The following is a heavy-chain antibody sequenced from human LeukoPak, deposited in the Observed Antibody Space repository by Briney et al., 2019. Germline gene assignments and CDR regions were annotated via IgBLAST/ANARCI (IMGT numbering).Heavy chain of an antibody. CDR2: VTPSDGGT. J-gene: IGHJ5*02. Sequence: GASVKVSCKTSGYTFTDYFMHWVRQAPGQGLEWMGAVTPSDGGTNYAQKFQGRITMTRDTSTSTVYMDLSSLKPEDTAVYYCVRDGGCSGGSCYRFDPWGQGALVTVSS. V-gene: IGHV1-46*03. D-gene: IGHD2-15*01. CDR3: VRDGGCSGGSCYRFDP. CDR1: GYTFTDYF.